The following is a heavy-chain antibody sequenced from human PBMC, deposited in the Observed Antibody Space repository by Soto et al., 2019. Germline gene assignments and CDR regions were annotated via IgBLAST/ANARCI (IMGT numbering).Heavy chain of an antibody. D-gene: IGHD3-9*01. CDR3: ARVEYDILTGYYAWFDP. Sequence: QVQLVQSGAEVKKPGSSVKVSCKASGGTFSSYAISWVRQAPGQGLEWMGGIIPIFGTANYAQKFQGRVTITADKSTSTAYMELSSLRSEDTAVYYCARVEYDILTGYYAWFDPWGQGTLVTVSS. CDR1: GGTFSSYA. J-gene: IGHJ5*02. V-gene: IGHV1-69*14. CDR2: IIPIFGTA.